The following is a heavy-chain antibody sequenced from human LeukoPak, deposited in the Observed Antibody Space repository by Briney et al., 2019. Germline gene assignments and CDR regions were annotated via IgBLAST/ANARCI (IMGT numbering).Heavy chain of an antibody. CDR1: DFNFITYA. J-gene: IGHJ4*02. V-gene: IGHV3-53*01. D-gene: IGHD2-2*01. Sequence: GGSLRLSCAASDFNFITYAMSWVRQAPGKGLEWVSVIYSGGSTHYADSVKDRFTISRDNSKNTLYLQMNSLRAEDTAVYYCAREGYCGSTRCLDYWGQGTLVTVSS. CDR3: AREGYCGSTRCLDY. CDR2: IYSGGST.